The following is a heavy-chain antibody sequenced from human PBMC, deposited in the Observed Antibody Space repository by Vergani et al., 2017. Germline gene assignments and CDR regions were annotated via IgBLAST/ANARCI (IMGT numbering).Heavy chain of an antibody. J-gene: IGHJ6*02. CDR2: ISYDGSNK. Sequence: QVQLVESGGGLVKPGGSLRLSCAASGFTFSSYGMHWVRQAPGKGLEWVAVISYDGSNKYYADSVKGRFTISRDNSKNTLYLQMNSLRAEDTAVYYCARESSKGGGSGGSCWPQDVWGQGTTVTGSS. CDR3: ARESSKGGGSGGSCWPQDV. V-gene: IGHV3-30*03. D-gene: IGHD2-15*01. CDR1: GFTFSSYG.